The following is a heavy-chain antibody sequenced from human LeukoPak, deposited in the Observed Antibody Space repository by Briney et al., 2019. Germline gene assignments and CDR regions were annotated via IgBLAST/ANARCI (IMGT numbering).Heavy chain of an antibody. Sequence: PGRSLRLSCAASGFTFDDYAMHWVRQAPGKGLEWVSGISWNSGSIGYADSVKGRFTISRDNAKNSLYLQMNSLRAEDTALYYCAKDGERWLQIAGYFDYWGQGTLVTVSS. CDR1: GFTFDDYA. V-gene: IGHV3-9*01. D-gene: IGHD5-24*01. J-gene: IGHJ4*02. CDR2: ISWNSGSI. CDR3: AKDGERWLQIAGYFDY.